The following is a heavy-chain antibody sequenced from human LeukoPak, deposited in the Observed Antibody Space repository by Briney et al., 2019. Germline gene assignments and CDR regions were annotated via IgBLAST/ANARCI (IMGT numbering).Heavy chain of an antibody. CDR2: VSYDGSNE. J-gene: IGHJ4*02. V-gene: IGHV3-30*18. CDR3: AKDRRPYYYDSSGYYPSDY. CDR1: GFIFSDYG. D-gene: IGHD3-22*01. Sequence: AGGSLRLPCSASGFIFSDYGMHWVRQAPGKGLEWVAVVSYDGSNEYYADSVKGRFTISRDNSKNTLYLQMNSLRAEDTAVYYCAKDRRPYYYDSSGYYPSDYWGQGTLVTVSS.